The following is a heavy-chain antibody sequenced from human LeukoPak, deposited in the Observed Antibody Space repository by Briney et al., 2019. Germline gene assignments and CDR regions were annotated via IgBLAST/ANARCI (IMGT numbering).Heavy chain of an antibody. V-gene: IGHV3-30-3*01. D-gene: IGHD3-9*01. Sequence: PGGSLRLSCAASGFTFSSYAMHWVRQAPGKGLEWVAVISYDGSNKYYADSVKGRFTISRDNSKNTLYLQMNSLRAEDTAVYYCAKERYFDWLTPNYFDYWGQGTLVTVSS. CDR3: AKERYFDWLTPNYFDY. CDR1: GFTFSSYA. CDR2: ISYDGSNK. J-gene: IGHJ4*02.